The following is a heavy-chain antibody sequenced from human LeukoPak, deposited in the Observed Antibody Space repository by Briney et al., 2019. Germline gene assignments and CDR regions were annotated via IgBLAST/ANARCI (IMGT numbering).Heavy chain of an antibody. J-gene: IGHJ3*02. CDR3: ARDRVVEHGWALDM. Sequence: SETLSLTCTVSGDSISSYYWTWIRQPAGKGLEWIGRILLRGSTDYDPSLKSRVSMSVETSRNHFSLKLNSVTAADTAVYYCARDRVVEHGWALDMWGQGTMVIVS. V-gene: IGHV4-4*07. CDR1: GDSISSYY. D-gene: IGHD6-19*01. CDR2: ILLRGST.